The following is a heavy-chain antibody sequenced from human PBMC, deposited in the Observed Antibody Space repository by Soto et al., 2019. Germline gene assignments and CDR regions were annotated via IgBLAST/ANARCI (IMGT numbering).Heavy chain of an antibody. CDR2: IIPILGRA. CDR3: AKVGGTTSSHWFAP. V-gene: IGHV1-69*08. D-gene: IGHD2-2*01. J-gene: IGHJ5*02. Sequence: QVQLVQSGAEVKKPGSSVKLSCKASGGPFSSYHISWVRQAPGQGLELVGRIIPILGRANNAQHFQGRVTITADTSPNTAYMELSSLTSEDTAVYYCAKVGGTTSSHWFAPWGHGTLVTVSS. CDR1: GGPFSSYH.